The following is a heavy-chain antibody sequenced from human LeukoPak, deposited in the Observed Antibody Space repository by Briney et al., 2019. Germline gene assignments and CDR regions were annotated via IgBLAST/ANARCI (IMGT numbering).Heavy chain of an antibody. J-gene: IGHJ3*02. D-gene: IGHD3-10*01. CDR3: ARDAYGDAFDI. CDR2: IYHSGST. Sequence: PSETLSLTCTVSGYSISSGYYWGWIRQPPGKGLEWIGSIYHSGSTNYNPSLKSRVTMSVDTSKNQFSLKLSSVTAADTAVYYCARDAYGDAFDIWGQGTMVTVSS. V-gene: IGHV4-38-2*02. CDR1: GYSISSGYY.